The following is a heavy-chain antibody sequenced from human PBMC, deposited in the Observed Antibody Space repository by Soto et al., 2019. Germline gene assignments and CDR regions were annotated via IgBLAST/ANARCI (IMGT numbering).Heavy chain of an antibody. CDR2: TYYRSKWYS. D-gene: IGHD6-19*01. J-gene: IGHJ4*02. V-gene: IGHV6-1*01. Sequence: PSQTLSLTCAISGDSVSSTSTAWSWIRQSPSRGLEWLGRTYYRSKWYSDYAVSVKSRITINPDTSKNQFSLQLNSVTPEDTAVYYCARGSYYSGWVWGQGTLVTV. CDR3: ARGSYYSGWV. CDR1: GDSVSSTSTA.